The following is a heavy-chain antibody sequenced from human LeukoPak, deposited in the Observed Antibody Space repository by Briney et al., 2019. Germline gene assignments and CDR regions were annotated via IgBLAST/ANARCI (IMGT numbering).Heavy chain of an antibody. D-gene: IGHD3-3*01. CDR2: SYYSGTT. CDR1: GGSLSSSSYY. J-gene: IGHJ4*02. CDR3: ARQLRYLEWYPNFDY. Sequence: SETLSLTCTVSGGSLSSSSYYWGWIRQPPGNGLEWIGSSYYSGTTYYNPSLKSRVTISVDTSKNQFSLKLSSVTAADTALYYCARQLRYLEWYPNFDYWGQGILVTVSS. V-gene: IGHV4-39*01.